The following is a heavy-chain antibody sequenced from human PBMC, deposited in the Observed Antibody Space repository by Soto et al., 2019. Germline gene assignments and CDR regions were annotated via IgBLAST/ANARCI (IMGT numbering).Heavy chain of an antibody. V-gene: IGHV5-51*01. Sequence: PGESLKISCKGSGYSFTSYWIGWVRQMPGKCLEWMGIIYPGDSDTRYSPSFQGQVTISADKSISTAYLQWSSLKASDTAMYYCARDGTTFGYYYYMDVWGKGTTVTVSS. CDR1: GYSFTSYW. CDR2: IYPGDSDT. J-gene: IGHJ6*03. CDR3: ARDGTTFGYYYYMDV. D-gene: IGHD1-1*01.